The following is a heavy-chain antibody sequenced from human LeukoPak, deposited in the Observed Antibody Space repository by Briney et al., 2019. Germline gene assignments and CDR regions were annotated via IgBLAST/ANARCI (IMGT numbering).Heavy chain of an antibody. D-gene: IGHD3-9*01. J-gene: IGHJ4*02. CDR2: ISGSGGST. Sequence: GGSLRLSCAASGFTFSSYAMSWVRQAPGKGLEWVSAISGSGGSTYYADSVKGRFTISRDNSKNTLYLQMNSLRAEDTAVYYCTKGKANYDILTGPDYCGQGTLVTVSS. CDR3: TKGKANYDILTGPDY. CDR1: GFTFSSYA. V-gene: IGHV3-23*01.